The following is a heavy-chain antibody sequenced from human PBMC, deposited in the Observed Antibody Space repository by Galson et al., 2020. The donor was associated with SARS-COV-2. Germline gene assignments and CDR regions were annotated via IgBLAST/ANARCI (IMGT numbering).Heavy chain of an antibody. CDR3: ARGPYYYGSGTYHYFDY. CDR2: IKEDGSEK. V-gene: IGHV3-7*03. J-gene: IGHJ4*02. CDR1: GFTFSTYW. Sequence: GGSLRLSCAASGFTFSTYWMSWVRQAPGKGLEWVANIKEDGSEKSYVDSVKGRFTISRDNGKNSVYLQMNSLRAEDTAVYYCARGPYYYGSGTYHYFDYWGQGTLVTVSS. D-gene: IGHD3-10*01.